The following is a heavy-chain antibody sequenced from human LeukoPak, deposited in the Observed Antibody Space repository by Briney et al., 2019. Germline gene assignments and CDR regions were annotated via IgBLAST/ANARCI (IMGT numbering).Heavy chain of an antibody. V-gene: IGHV4-39*07. CDR2: IYYSGST. Sequence: SETLSLTCTVSGGSINSSSYYWGWIRQPPGKGLGWIGNIYYSGSTYYNPSLKSRVTISVDTSKNQFSLKLNSVTAADTAVYYCARVGDILLVPAALVLDPWGQGTLVTVSS. J-gene: IGHJ5*02. CDR3: ARVGDILLVPAALVLDP. CDR1: GGSINSSSYY. D-gene: IGHD2-2*01.